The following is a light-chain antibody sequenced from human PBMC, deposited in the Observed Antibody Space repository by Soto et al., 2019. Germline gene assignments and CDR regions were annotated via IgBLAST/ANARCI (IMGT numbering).Light chain of an antibody. V-gene: IGLV1-47*01. Sequence: QSVLTQPPSASGTPGQRVTISCSGSSSNIGSNYVYWYQQLPGTAPKLVIYRNNQRPSGVPDRFSGSKSGTSASLAIRGLRSEDEADYYCAAWDDSLSGLYVFGTGTKLTVL. CDR2: RNN. J-gene: IGLJ1*01. CDR3: AAWDDSLSGLYV. CDR1: SSNIGSNY.